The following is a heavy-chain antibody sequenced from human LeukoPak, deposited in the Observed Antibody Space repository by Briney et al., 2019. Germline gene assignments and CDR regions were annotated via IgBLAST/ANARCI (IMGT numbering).Heavy chain of an antibody. Sequence: GESLRLSCAASGFTFEDYGMNWVRQAPGKGLEWVSGINWNGGGTGYADSVKGRFTISRDNAKNSLYLQMNSLRAEDTALYYWGERGGGIVVVAPFTPWGRETLVSV. D-gene: IGHD2-15*01. V-gene: IGHV3-20*04. J-gene: IGHJ5*02. CDR1: GFTFEDYG. CDR2: INWNGGGT. CDR3: GERGGGIVVVAPFTP.